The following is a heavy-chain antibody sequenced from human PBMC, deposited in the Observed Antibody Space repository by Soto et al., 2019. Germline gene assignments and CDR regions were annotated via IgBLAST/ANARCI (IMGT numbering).Heavy chain of an antibody. CDR3: ARDLGIGSGPFDA. V-gene: IGHV4-59*01. CDR1: GDSITSYY. J-gene: IGHJ3*01. Sequence: QVQLQESGPGLVKPSETLSLTCTVSGDSITSYYWSWIRQPPGKALEWIGYIYYSGSTENNPSLKSRVTISLDPAKKQFALKLKCVTAADTAVYYCARDLGIGSGPFDAWGQGTMVTVSA. CDR2: IYYSGST. D-gene: IGHD3-16*01.